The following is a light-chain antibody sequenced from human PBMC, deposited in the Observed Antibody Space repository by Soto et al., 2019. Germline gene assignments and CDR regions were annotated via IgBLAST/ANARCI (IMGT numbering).Light chain of an antibody. V-gene: IGKV1-5*01. CDR3: QQYDNYPLT. CDR1: QTIGSW. CDR2: DAS. Sequence: DIQMTQSPSTLSASVGDMVTITFRASQTIGSWLAWYQQKPGTAPKLLIYDASTLESGVPSRFSGSGSGTEFTLTISSLQPDDFATYYCQQYDNYPLTFGGGTKVDIK. J-gene: IGKJ4*01.